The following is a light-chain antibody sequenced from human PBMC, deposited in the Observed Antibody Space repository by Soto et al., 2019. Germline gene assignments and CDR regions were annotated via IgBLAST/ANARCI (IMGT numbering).Light chain of an antibody. CDR1: QSISSN. Sequence: TQSPGTLSLSAGERATLSFMAIQSISSNLSWYQQQPGPAPRLLTYGASTRATGIPARFSGSGSGTEFTLTISSLQHEDFAVYYCQQYYNWPRTFGQGTKVDIK. V-gene: IGKV3-15*01. CDR3: QQYYNWPRT. CDR2: GAS. J-gene: IGKJ1*01.